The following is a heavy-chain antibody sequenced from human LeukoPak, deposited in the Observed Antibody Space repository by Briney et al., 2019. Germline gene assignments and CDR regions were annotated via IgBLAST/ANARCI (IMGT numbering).Heavy chain of an antibody. CDR3: AREDVAYCSSTSCYAGWFDP. V-gene: IGHV1-69*06. CDR1: GGTFSSYA. Sequence: SVKVSCKASGGTFSSYAISWVRQAPGRGLEWMGGIIPIFGTANYAQKFQGRVTITADKSTSTAYMELSSLRSEDTAVYYCAREDVAYCSSTSCYAGWFDPWGQGTLVTVSS. CDR2: IIPIFGTA. D-gene: IGHD2-2*01. J-gene: IGHJ5*02.